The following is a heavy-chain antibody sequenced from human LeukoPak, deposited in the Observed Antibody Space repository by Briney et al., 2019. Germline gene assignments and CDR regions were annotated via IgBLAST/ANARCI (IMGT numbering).Heavy chain of an antibody. V-gene: IGHV3-33*03. J-gene: IGHJ4*02. CDR1: GFTFRNYG. D-gene: IGHD4-11*01. CDR3: AKDAQRGFDYSNSLEY. Sequence: GGTLRLSCVASGFTFRNYGMHWVRQAPGKGLEWVAVIWSDGTNHFYSDSVKGRFTISRDLSSTVYLQMNSLRVEDTAVYFCAKDAQRGFDYSNSLEYWGQGTLVTVSS. CDR2: IWSDGTNH.